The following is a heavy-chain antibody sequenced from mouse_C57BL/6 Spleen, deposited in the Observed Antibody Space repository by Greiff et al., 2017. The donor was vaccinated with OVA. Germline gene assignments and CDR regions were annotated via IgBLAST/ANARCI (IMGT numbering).Heavy chain of an antibody. CDR2: INPNNGGT. D-gene: IGHD1-1*01. Sequence: SGPELVKPGASVKIPCKASGYTFTDYNMDWVKQSHGKSLEWIGDINPNNGGTIYNQKFKGKATLTVDKSSSTAYMELRSLTSEDTAVYYCARSFYYGTAWFAYWGQGTLVTVSA. J-gene: IGHJ3*01. CDR3: ARSFYYGTAWFAY. V-gene: IGHV1-18*01. CDR1: GYTFTDYN.